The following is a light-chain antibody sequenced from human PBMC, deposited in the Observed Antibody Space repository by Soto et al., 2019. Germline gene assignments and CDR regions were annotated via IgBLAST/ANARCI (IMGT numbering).Light chain of an antibody. J-gene: IGLJ3*02. CDR2: GNS. V-gene: IGLV1-40*01. CDR1: SSNIGAGFD. CDR3: QSYDTDVRGGV. Sequence: QSALTQPPSASGTPGQTITISCSGGSSNIGAGFDVYWYEQFPGAAPKIIIYGNSNRPSGVPDRFSGSKSGTSASLAITGLQADDEADYYCQSYDTDVRGGVFGGGTKLTVL.